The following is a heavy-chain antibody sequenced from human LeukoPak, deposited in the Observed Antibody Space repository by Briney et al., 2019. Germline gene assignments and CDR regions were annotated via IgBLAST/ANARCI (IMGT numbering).Heavy chain of an antibody. V-gene: IGHV1-46*01. J-gene: IGHJ4*02. CDR3: ARSPYSSGPYKD. CDR2: INPSGGST. D-gene: IGHD6-19*01. CDR1: GYTFTSYY. Sequence: ASVTVSCTASGYTFTSYYMHWVRQAPGQGLEWMGIINPSGGSTSYAQKFQGRVTMTRDTSTSTVYMELSSLRSEDTAVYYCARSPYSSGPYKDWGQGTLVTVSS.